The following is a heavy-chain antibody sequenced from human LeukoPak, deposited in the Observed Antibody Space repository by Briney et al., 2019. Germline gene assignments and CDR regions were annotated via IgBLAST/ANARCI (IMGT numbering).Heavy chain of an antibody. D-gene: IGHD5-18*01. CDR1: GDSISSGSYY. CDR3: ARVSPRYSYRVSNAFDI. Sequence: PSETLSLTCTVSGDSISSGSYYWSWIRQPAGKGLEWIGSIYYSGSTYYNPSLKSRVTISVDTSKNQFSLKLSSVTAADTAVYYCARVSPRYSYRVSNAFDIWGQGTMVTVSS. CDR2: IYYSGST. V-gene: IGHV4-39*07. J-gene: IGHJ3*02.